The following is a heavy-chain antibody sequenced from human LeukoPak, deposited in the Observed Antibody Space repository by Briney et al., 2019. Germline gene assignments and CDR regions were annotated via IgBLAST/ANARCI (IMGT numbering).Heavy chain of an antibody. CDR1: GLTLYTYW. V-gene: IGHV3-74*01. CDR3: ARGSWSAADTNIDY. CDR2: INSDGSRT. J-gene: IGHJ4*02. D-gene: IGHD6-13*01. Sequence: GGPLSLSCGPSGLTLYTYWKHWVPHGTGGGLVWVSCINSDGSRTTYAASVKGRFTISRDNAKNTLYLKMNTLRVEDTAVYYCARGSWSAADTNIDYWGEGTLVTVSS.